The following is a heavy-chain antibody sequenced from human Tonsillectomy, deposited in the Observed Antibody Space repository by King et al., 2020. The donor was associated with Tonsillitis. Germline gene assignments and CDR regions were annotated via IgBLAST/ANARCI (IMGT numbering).Heavy chain of an antibody. J-gene: IGHJ6*02. Sequence: DVQLVESGGGLVQPGRSLRLSCAASGFTFDDYGMHWVRQAPGKGLEWVSGISWNSGSIGYADSVKGRFTISRDYAKNSLYLQMNSLRAEDTALYYCAKDRRYSSGWSTQYGMDVWGQGTTVTVSS. CDR1: GFTFDDYG. CDR2: ISWNSGSI. D-gene: IGHD6-19*01. V-gene: IGHV3-9*01. CDR3: AKDRRYSSGWSTQYGMDV.